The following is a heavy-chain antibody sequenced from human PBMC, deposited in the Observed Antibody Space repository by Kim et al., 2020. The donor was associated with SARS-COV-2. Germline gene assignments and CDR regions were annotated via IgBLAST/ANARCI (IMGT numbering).Heavy chain of an antibody. D-gene: IGHD2-15*01. V-gene: IGHV3-23*01. CDR3: VRAVVSIGGNFD. CDR2: ISGSGVNT. Sequence: GGSLRLSCAVSGFTFNNNALCWFRRAPAEGLKWVSAISGSGVNTYSAASVKGRFTISRDNSDNPLSLQMSTLTAADTALYYCVRAVVSIGGNFD. J-gene: IGHJ4*01. CDR1: GFTFNNNA.